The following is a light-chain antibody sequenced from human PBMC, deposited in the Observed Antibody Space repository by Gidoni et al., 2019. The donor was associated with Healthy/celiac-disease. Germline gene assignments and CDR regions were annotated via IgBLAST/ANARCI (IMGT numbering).Light chain of an antibody. CDR3: QVWDSSSDPVV. Sequence: SYVLTPPPSVSVAPGKTARITCGGNNIGSKSVHWSQQKPGQAPVLVIYDDSDRPSGIPERFSGSNSGNTATLTISRVEAGDEADYYCQVWDSSSDPVVFGGGTKLTVL. CDR2: DDS. CDR1: NIGSKS. V-gene: IGLV3-21*04. J-gene: IGLJ2*01.